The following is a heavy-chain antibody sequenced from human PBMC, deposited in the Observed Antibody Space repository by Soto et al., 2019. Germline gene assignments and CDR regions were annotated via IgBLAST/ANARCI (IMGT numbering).Heavy chain of an antibody. CDR2: IYPGDSDI. V-gene: IGHV5-51*01. CDR3: ASQGWLQFSAFDI. D-gene: IGHD3-3*02. Sequence: GESLKISCKGSGYSFTSYWIAWVRQMPGKGLEWMGIIYPGDSDIRYNPSFQSQVTISADKSISTAYLQWSSLKASDTAMYYCASQGWLQFSAFDIWGQGTMVTVS. J-gene: IGHJ3*02. CDR1: GYSFTSYW.